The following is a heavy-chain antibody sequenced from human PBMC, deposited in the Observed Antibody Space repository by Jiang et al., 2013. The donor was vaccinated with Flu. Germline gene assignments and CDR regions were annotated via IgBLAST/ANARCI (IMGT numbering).Heavy chain of an antibody. Sequence: GPGLVKPSQTLSLTCSVSGASITSGVYYWSWVRQHPGKGLEWIGYIYYSGSTYNNPSLKSRVTISVDTSRIQFSLKLSSVTAADTAVYYCAREVDSPRYDSDAFDVWGQGTGVTVSS. J-gene: IGHJ3*01. D-gene: IGHD3-16*01. CDR1: GASITSGVYY. V-gene: IGHV4-31*03. CDR2: IYYSGST. CDR3: AREVDSPRYDSDAFDV.